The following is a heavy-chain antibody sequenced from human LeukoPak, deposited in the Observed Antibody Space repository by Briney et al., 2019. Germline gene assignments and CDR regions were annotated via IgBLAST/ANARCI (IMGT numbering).Heavy chain of an antibody. CDR3: ARVSYDSSGAHFDY. D-gene: IGHD3-22*01. J-gene: IGHJ4*02. CDR2: IYYSGST. CDR1: GYSISSSSYY. Sequence: PSETLSLTCTVSGYSISSSSYYWGWIRQPPGKGLEWIGSIYYSGSTYYNPSLKSRVTISVDTSKNQFSLKLSSVTAADTAVYYCARVSYDSSGAHFDYWGQGTLVTVSS. V-gene: IGHV4-39*07.